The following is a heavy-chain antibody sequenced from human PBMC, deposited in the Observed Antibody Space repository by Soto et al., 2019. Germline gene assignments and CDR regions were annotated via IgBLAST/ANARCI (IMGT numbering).Heavy chain of an antibody. CDR3: ARDGYKGENYYYGMDV. CDR2: IYYSGST. D-gene: IGHD1-1*01. CDR1: CGSISRGDYY. Sequence: SETLCLTFTVSCGSISRGDYYWSLIRQPPGKGLELIGYIYYSGSTYYNPSLKSRVTISVDTSKNQFSLKLSSVTAADTAVYYCARDGYKGENYYYGMDVWGQGTTVTVSS. J-gene: IGHJ6*02. V-gene: IGHV4-30-4*01.